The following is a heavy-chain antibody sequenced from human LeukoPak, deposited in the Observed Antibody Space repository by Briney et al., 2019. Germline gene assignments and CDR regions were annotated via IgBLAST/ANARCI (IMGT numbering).Heavy chain of an antibody. J-gene: IGHJ6*03. Sequence: ASETLSLTCSVSGGSISNSDYYWGWIRQPPGKGLEWIGNIYYSGSTYYNPSLKSRVTISVDTSRNHFSLKLSSVTAADTAVYYCARHLHSSSWRHYYYMDVWGKGATVTISS. V-gene: IGHV4-39*01. D-gene: IGHD6-13*01. CDR2: IYYSGST. CDR1: GGSISNSDYY. CDR3: ARHLHSSSWRHYYYMDV.